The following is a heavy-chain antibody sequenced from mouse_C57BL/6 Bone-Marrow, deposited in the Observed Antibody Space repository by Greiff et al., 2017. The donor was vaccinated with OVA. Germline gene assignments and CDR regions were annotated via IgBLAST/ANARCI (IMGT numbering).Heavy chain of an antibody. CDR2: IYPGDGDT. CDR1: GYAFSSSW. D-gene: IGHD1-1*01. V-gene: IGHV1-82*01. J-gene: IGHJ2*01. CDR3: AGYYYGSSYDY. Sequence: VQLVESGPELVKPGASVKISCKASGYAFSSSWMNWVKQRPGKGLEWIGRIYPGDGDTNYNGKFKGKATLTADKSSSTAYMQLSSLTSEDSAVYFCAGYYYGSSYDYWGQGTTLTVSS.